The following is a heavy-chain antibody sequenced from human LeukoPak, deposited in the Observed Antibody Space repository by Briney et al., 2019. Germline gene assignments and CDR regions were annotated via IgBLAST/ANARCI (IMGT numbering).Heavy chain of an antibody. V-gene: IGHV4-4*02. CDR3: ARWSGDYDILTGYHSFDF. J-gene: IGHJ4*02. CDR1: GGSISSSNW. Sequence: KPSETLSLTCAVSGGSISSSNWWSWVRQPPGKGLEWIGEIYHSGSTNYNPSLKSRVTISVDTSKNQFSLKLSSVTAADTAVYYCARWSGDYDILTGYHSFDFWGQGTLVTVSS. D-gene: IGHD3-9*01. CDR2: IYHSGST.